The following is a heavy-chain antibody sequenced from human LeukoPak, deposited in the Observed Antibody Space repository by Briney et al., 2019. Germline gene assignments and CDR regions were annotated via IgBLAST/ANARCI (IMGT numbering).Heavy chain of an antibody. CDR3: ARLQRGAHC. CDR1: GGSISSSSYY. D-gene: IGHD4-4*01. V-gene: IGHV4-39*01. CDR2: IYYSGST. Sequence: PSETLSLTCTVSGGSISSSSYYWGWIRQPPGKGLEWIGSIYYSGSTYYNPSLKSRVTISVDTSKNQFSLKLRSVTAADTAVYYCARLQRGAHCWGQGTLVTVSS. J-gene: IGHJ4*02.